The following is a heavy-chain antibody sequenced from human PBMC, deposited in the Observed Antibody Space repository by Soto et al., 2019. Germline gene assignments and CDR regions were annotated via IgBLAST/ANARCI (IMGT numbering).Heavy chain of an antibody. D-gene: IGHD3-22*01. J-gene: IGHJ4*02. CDR2: ISAYNGNT. CDR3: ARLEDSSGYGDFGY. CDR1: GYTFTSYG. Sequence: ASVKVSCKASGYTFTSYGISWVRQAPGQGLEWMGWISAYNGNTNYAQKLQGRVTMTTDTSTSTAHMELRSLRSDDTAVYYCARLEDSSGYGDFGYWGQGTLVTVSS. V-gene: IGHV1-18*04.